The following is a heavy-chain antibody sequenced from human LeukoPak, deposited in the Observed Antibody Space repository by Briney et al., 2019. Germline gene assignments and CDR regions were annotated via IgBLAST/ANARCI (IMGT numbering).Heavy chain of an antibody. V-gene: IGHV4-39*01. CDR1: GGSISNSNYY. CDR2: INYGGTT. Sequence: PSETLSLTCKVSGGSISNSNYYWSWIRQPPGKELEWLASINYGGTTYYNPSLKSRVTISVDTSKNQFSLRLSSVTAADTAVYLCARYVVYGSGKYYFDYWARDPWSPSPQ. D-gene: IGHD3-10*01. J-gene: IGHJ4*02. CDR3: ARYVVYGSGKYYFDY.